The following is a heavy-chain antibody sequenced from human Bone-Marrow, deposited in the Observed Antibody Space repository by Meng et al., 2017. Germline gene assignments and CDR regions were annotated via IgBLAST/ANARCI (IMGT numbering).Heavy chain of an antibody. CDR1: GGSMSSGNYY. Sequence: QVQLQESGPGLVEPSQTLSHTCTVSGGSMSSGNYYWSWIRQPPGKGLEWIGYIHHSGSAYYNPSLKSRVSISVDTSKNQFSLNLNSMTAADTAVYYCASFDHIPRRNYFDYWGQGTLVTVSS. D-gene: IGHD2-21*01. V-gene: IGHV4-30-4*01. CDR3: ASFDHIPRRNYFDY. CDR2: IHHSGSA. J-gene: IGHJ4*02.